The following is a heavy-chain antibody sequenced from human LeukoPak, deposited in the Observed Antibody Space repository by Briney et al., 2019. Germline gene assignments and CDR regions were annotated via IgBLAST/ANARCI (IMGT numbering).Heavy chain of an antibody. D-gene: IGHD2-2*03. CDR3: ARERDKLDIIVEDGAFDI. V-gene: IGHV1-2*02. CDR2: INPNSGGT. CDR1: GYTFTSYY. Sequence: ASVKVSCKASGYTFTSYYMHWVRQAPGQGLEWMGWINPNSGGTNYAQKFQGRVTMTRDTSISTAYMELSRLRSDDTAVYYCARERDKLDIIVEDGAFDIWGQGTMVTVSS. J-gene: IGHJ3*02.